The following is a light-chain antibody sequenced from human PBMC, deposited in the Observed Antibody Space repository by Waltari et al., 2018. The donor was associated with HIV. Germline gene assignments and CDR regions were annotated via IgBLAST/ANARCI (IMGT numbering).Light chain of an antibody. J-gene: IGLJ2*01. Sequence: QSVLTQPPSASGTPGQRVTISCSGSSSNIGSNCVDGYQQPPGTAPKLLLYRKNHRPSGVPDRFSGSKSGTSASLPISGLRSEDEADYYCAAWGNSLSLLFGGGTKLTVL. CDR3: AAWGNSLSLL. CDR2: RKN. CDR1: SSNIGSNC. V-gene: IGLV1-47*01.